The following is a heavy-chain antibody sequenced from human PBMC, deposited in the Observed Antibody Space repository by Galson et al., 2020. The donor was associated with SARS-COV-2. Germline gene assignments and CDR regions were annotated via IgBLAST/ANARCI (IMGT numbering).Heavy chain of an antibody. V-gene: IGHV4-34*01. CDR3: AVGWEVLDY. J-gene: IGHJ4*02. D-gene: IGHD1-26*01. CDR1: GGSFSGSY. CDR2: INHSGST. Sequence: SATLSLTCAVYGGSFSGSYWSWLRQPPGKGLEWIGEINHSGSTNYNPSIKSRVTISVDTSKNQFSLKLSSVTAADPAVYYCAVGWEVLDYWGQGTLVTVSS.